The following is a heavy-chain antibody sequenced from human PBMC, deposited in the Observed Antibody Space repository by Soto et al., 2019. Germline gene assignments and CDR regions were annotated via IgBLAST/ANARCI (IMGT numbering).Heavy chain of an antibody. Sequence: ASVKVSCKASGYTFTGYYMHWVRQAPGQGLEWMGWINPNSGGTNYAQKFQGWVTMTRDTSISTAYMELSRLRSDDTAVYYCARADSIVDTAMGYYGMDVWGQGTTVTVSS. D-gene: IGHD5-18*01. CDR1: GYTFTGYY. V-gene: IGHV1-2*04. CDR2: INPNSGGT. J-gene: IGHJ6*02. CDR3: ARADSIVDTAMGYYGMDV.